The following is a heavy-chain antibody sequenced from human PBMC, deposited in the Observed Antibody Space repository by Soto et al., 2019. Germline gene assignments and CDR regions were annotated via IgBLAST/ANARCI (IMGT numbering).Heavy chain of an antibody. V-gene: IGHV4-59*12. CDR2: VDYSGTA. CDR1: GGSISNFY. J-gene: IGHJ4*02. CDR3: ARADTAMTTPFDY. D-gene: IGHD5-18*01. Sequence: PSETLSLTCTVSGGSISNFYWSWIRQPPGKGLKWIGYVDYSGTANYNPSLKSRVSMSVDTSKNQLSLKVTSVTAADTAMYYCARADTAMTTPFDYWGQGTLVTVSS.